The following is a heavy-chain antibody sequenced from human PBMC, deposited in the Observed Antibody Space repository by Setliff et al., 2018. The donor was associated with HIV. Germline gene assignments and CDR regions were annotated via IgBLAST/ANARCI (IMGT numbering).Heavy chain of an antibody. CDR2: IYYSGST. CDR1: GGSITPHY. V-gene: IGHV4-59*11. D-gene: IGHD3-9*01. Sequence: SETLSLTCTVSGGSITPHYWSWIRQPPGKGLEWIGLIYYSGSTNYNPSLKSRVTLSVDTSKNQFSLKLSSVTAADTAVYYCAGARDDDILTGYYPHYFDYWGQGTLVTVSS. J-gene: IGHJ4*02. CDR3: AGARDDDILTGYYPHYFDY.